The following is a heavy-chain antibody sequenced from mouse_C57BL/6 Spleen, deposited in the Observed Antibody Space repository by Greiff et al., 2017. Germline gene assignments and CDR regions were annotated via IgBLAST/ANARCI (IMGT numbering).Heavy chain of an antibody. Sequence: VQLQQSGPELVKPGASVKIPCKASGYTFTDYNMDWVKQSHGKSLEWIGDINPNNGGTIYNQKFKGKATLTVDKSSSTAYMELRSLTSEDTAVYYCARRDDCCDDWYFDVWGKGTMVTVSS. CDR1: GYTFTDYN. CDR2: INPNNGGT. CDR3: ARRDDCCDDWYFDV. V-gene: IGHV1-18*01. J-gene: IGHJ1*03. D-gene: IGHD2-3*01.